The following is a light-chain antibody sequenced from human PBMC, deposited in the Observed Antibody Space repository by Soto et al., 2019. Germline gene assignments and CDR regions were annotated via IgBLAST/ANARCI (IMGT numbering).Light chain of an antibody. Sequence: QSVLTQPPSASGTPGQKVFISCSGSSSNIGGTNYAYWYQQLPGAAPKLLMHSNNLRPSGVPERISGSKFGTADSLAISGLGSEDEAVYYCASWDDRLGAVIFGGGTKLTVL. CDR2: SNN. V-gene: IGLV1-47*02. CDR1: SSNIGGTNY. J-gene: IGLJ2*01. CDR3: ASWDDRLGAVI.